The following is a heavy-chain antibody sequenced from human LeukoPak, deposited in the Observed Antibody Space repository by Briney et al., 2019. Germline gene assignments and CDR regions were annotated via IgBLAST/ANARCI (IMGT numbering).Heavy chain of an antibody. CDR3: AKDLRPDGVDNFDH. CDR2: ILASGSPT. Sequence: GGSLRLSCAASGSNFNSYTMNWVRQAPGKGLQWVANILASGSPTYYADSVKGRFIISRDNSKNTVYLQMNSLRVEDTAIYYCAKDLRPDGVDNFDHWGQGILVTVSS. CDR1: GSNFNSYT. D-gene: IGHD2-8*01. V-gene: IGHV3-23*01. J-gene: IGHJ4*02.